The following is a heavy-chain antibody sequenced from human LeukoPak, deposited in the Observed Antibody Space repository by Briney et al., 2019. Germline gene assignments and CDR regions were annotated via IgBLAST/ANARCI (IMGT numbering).Heavy chain of an antibody. CDR3: AGGNAMDV. Sequence: GRSLRLSCAASGFTFSSHVMHWVRQAPGKGLEGVANIKKDGSGISYVESVKGRFIISRDNSRNSLYLQMNSLKVEDTAVYFCAGGNAMDVWGKGTAVTVYS. CDR2: IKKDGSGI. V-gene: IGHV3-7*03. J-gene: IGHJ6*04. CDR1: GFTFSSHV.